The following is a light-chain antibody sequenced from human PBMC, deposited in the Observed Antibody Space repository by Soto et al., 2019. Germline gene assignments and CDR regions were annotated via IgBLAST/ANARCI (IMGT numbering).Light chain of an antibody. CDR3: SSYTSRNTFV. CDR2: DVT. V-gene: IGLV2-14*01. J-gene: IGLJ7*01. CDR1: SSDIGGYNY. Sequence: QSALTQPASVSGSPGQSITMSCTGASSDIGGYNYVSWYQHHPGEAPKLLIYDVTHRPSGVSNRFSASTSGNTASLTISGLQAEDEADYYCSSYTSRNTFVFGGGTQLTVL.